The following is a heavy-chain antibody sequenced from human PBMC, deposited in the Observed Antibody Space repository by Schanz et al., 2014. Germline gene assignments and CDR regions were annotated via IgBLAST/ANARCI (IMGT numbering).Heavy chain of an antibody. J-gene: IGHJ6*02. Sequence: VLLVESGGGVVQPGGSLRLSCVASGFSFSSYSMNWVRQTPGKGLEWVSYISTRSITTYYPASLKGRFTISRDAAKNSLYLQMNSLTAEDTAVYCCARRGRYNWNDYGMDVWGQGTTVTVSS. CDR2: ISTRSITT. CDR3: ARRGRYNWNDYGMDV. CDR1: GFSFSSYS. D-gene: IGHD1-20*01. V-gene: IGHV3-48*01.